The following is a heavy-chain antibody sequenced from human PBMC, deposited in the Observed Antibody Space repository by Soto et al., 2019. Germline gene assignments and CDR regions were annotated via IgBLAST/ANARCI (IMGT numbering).Heavy chain of an antibody. D-gene: IGHD2-2*01. J-gene: IGHJ5*02. CDR1: GGSVSSYY. Sequence: SETLSLSCTVSGGSVSSYYWSWIRQPPGKGLEWIGYIYYIGSTNYNPSLKSRVTISVDTSKNQFSLKLSSVTAADTAVYYCARGLRRQLLNWFDPWGQGTLVTVSS. V-gene: IGHV4-59*02. CDR2: IYYIGST. CDR3: ARGLRRQLLNWFDP.